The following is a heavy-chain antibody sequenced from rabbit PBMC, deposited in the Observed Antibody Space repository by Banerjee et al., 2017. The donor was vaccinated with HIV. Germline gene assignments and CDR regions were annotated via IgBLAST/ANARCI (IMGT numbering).Heavy chain of an antibody. CDR1: GFDFRSSYW. CDR3: AGSSGYKYVSSL. CDR2: VYSVSNSA. Sequence: QSLEESGGGLVKPGASLTLTCTASGFDFRSSYWLSWVRQAPGKGLEWNGGVYSVSNSAYYANWAKGRFTISKTSSTTVTLQMTSLTAADTAAYFCAGSSGYKYVSSLWGPGTLVTVS. D-gene: IGHD1-1*01. V-gene: IGHV1S40*01. J-gene: IGHJ4*01.